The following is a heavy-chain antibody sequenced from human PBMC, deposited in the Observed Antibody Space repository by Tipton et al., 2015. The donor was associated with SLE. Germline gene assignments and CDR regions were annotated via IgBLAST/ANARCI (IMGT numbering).Heavy chain of an antibody. D-gene: IGHD7-27*01. Sequence: GSLRLSCAASGFTFSDYWLSWVRQAPGKGLEWVANINRDGYEKKYVDSVKGRFTISRDNAKDSLYLQMTSLRADDTAIYYCVRVPTSGAYNWFDPWGQGTLVTVSS. CDR3: VRVPTSGAYNWFDP. CDR2: INRDGYEK. J-gene: IGHJ5*02. CDR1: GFTFSDYW. V-gene: IGHV3-7*01.